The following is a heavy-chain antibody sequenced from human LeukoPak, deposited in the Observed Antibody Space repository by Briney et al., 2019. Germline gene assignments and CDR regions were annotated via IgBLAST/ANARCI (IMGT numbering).Heavy chain of an antibody. Sequence: PGGSLRLSCVASGFTFSIYSMNWVRQAPGKGLEWVSYISGSSGTIYYADSVKGRFTISRDNAKNSLYLQINSLRAEDTAVYYCARRSEFGVLYYMDIWGKGTTVTVSS. D-gene: IGHD3-16*01. CDR1: GFTFSIYS. CDR3: ARRSEFGVLYYMDI. J-gene: IGHJ6*03. CDR2: ISGSSGTI. V-gene: IGHV3-48*01.